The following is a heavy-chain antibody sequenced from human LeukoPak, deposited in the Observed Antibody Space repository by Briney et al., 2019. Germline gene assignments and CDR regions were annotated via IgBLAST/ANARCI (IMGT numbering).Heavy chain of an antibody. CDR2: IYYSGST. J-gene: IGHJ1*01. CDR1: GGSISSGGYY. Sequence: PSQTLSLTCTVSGGSISSGGYYWTWIRQHPGNGLDWIGYIYYSGSTYYNPSLKSRVTISVDTSKNQFSLRLSSVTAADTAVYYCALGYCGGGSCYAREYFQHWGQGTLVTVSS. CDR3: ALGYCGGGSCYAREYFQH. D-gene: IGHD2-15*01. V-gene: IGHV4-31*03.